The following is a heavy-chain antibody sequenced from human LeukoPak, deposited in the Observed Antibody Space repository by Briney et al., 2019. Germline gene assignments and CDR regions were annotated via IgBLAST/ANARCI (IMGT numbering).Heavy chain of an antibody. J-gene: IGHJ4*02. CDR2: INGGGGAT. Sequence: GGSLRLSCAASGFTFSNYAMSWVRQAPGRGLNWVSSINGGGGATVYADSVKGRFTISRDNSKNTLYLQVNSLRAEDTAVYYCAKGGKWDVTPFDYWGQGTLVTVSS. V-gene: IGHV3-23*01. CDR3: AKGGKWDVTPFDY. D-gene: IGHD1-26*01. CDR1: GFTFSNYA.